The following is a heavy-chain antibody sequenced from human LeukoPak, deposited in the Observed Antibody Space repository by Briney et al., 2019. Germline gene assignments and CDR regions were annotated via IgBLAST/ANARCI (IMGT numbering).Heavy chain of an antibody. CDR2: ISYDGSNK. CDR3: AEDQRDGYNSDFFPAFDY. Sequence: GGSLRLSCAASGFTFSSYGMHWVRQAPGKGLEWVAVISYDGSNKYYADSVKGRFTISRDNSKNTLYLQMNSLRAEDTAVYYCAEDQRDGYNSDFFPAFDYWGQGTLVTVSS. J-gene: IGHJ4*02. D-gene: IGHD5-24*01. V-gene: IGHV3-30*18. CDR1: GFTFSSYG.